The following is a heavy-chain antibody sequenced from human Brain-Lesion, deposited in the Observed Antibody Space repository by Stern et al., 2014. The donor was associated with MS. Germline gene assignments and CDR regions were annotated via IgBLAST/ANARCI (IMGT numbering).Heavy chain of an antibody. CDR3: ARDVGYGDYGTLVLGY. Sequence: VQLVESGGGVVQPGGSLRLSCAASGFTFSSYVMHWVRQAPGKGLEWVALIWNDGTSKFYADSVKGRFTISRGNSQNTLHLQMNSLRVEDTAVYYCARDVGYGDYGTLVLGYWGQGTLVTVSS. CDR1: GFTFSSYV. D-gene: IGHD4-17*01. V-gene: IGHV3-33*01. J-gene: IGHJ4*02. CDR2: IWNDGTSK.